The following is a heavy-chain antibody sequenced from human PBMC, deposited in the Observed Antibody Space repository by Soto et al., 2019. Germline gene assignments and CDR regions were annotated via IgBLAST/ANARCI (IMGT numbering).Heavy chain of an antibody. CDR3: GRGHLGADY. Sequence: QVQLVESGGGLVNPGGSLRLSCAAAGFSISDYYMSWIRQAPGKGLEWISYIGTSGSPIYYIDSVKGRFTISRDNTRNSLYLQMNSLRADDTAVYYCGRGHLGADYWCQGALVTGSS. CDR1: GFSISDYY. V-gene: IGHV3-11*01. J-gene: IGHJ4*02. CDR2: IGTSGSPI.